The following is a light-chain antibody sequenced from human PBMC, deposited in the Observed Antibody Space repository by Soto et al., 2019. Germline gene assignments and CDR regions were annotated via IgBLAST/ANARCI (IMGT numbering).Light chain of an antibody. CDR2: GDN. CDR3: QTFDSSLTISWV. Sequence: QSVLTQPPSVSGAPGQRVTISCTGSSSNIGRGYDVHWYQQVPGSAPRLLLSGDNTRPSGVPDRFSGSRSGTSASLAITGLQAEDEADYYCQTFDSSLTISWVFGGGTQRPS. J-gene: IGLJ3*02. V-gene: IGLV1-40*01. CDR1: SSNIGRGYD.